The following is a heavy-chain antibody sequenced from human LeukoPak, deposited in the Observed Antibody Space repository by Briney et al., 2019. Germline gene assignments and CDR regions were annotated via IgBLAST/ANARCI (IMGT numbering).Heavy chain of an antibody. J-gene: IGHJ4*02. CDR1: GGSISSGGYS. CDR3: ARDSTPYGHSGY. CDR2: IYYSGTT. Sequence: PSQTLSLTCAVSGGSISSGGYSWSWIRQPPGTGLEWIGYIYYSGTTNFNPSLKSRVTISVDTSKNQFSLRLSSVTAADTAVYYCARDSTPYGHSGYWGQGTLVTVS. V-gene: IGHV4-61*08. D-gene: IGHD4-17*01.